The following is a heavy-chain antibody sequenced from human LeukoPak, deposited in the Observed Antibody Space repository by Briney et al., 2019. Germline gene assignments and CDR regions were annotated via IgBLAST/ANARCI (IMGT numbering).Heavy chain of an antibody. CDR3: ATDRDY. Sequence: GRSLRLSCAASGFTFSTYAMSWVRQAPGKGLEWVSAITGTGGSTYYADSVKGRFTISRDNSKNTLYLQMNSLGAEDTAIYYCATDRDYWGQGTLVTVSS. V-gene: IGHV3-23*01. CDR2: ITGTGGST. J-gene: IGHJ4*02. D-gene: IGHD3-22*01. CDR1: GFTFSTYA.